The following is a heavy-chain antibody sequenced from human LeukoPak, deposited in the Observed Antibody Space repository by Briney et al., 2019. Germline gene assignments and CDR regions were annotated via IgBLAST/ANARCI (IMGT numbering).Heavy chain of an antibody. V-gene: IGHV3-48*02. Sequence: GGSLRLSCAASGFTFSSYSMNWVRQAPGKVLEWVSYISGSSSPIYYADSVKGRFTIFRDNAEHSLYLQMNSLRDEDTAVYYCARGANFDSWGQGTLVTVSS. CDR3: ARGANFDS. J-gene: IGHJ4*02. CDR1: GFTFSSYS. D-gene: IGHD1-26*01. CDR2: ISGSSSPI.